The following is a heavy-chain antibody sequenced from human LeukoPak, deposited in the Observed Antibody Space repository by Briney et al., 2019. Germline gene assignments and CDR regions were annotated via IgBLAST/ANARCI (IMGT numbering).Heavy chain of an antibody. V-gene: IGHV4-4*07. Sequence: PSETLSLTCTVSGGSISSYYWSWIRQPAGKGLEWIGRIYTSGSTNYNPSLKSRATMSVDTSKNQFSLKLSSVTAADTAVYYCARDTIRRVGYCSSTSCYGRFDPWGQGTLVTVSS. J-gene: IGHJ5*02. CDR2: IYTSGST. CDR3: ARDTIRRVGYCSSTSCYGRFDP. CDR1: GGSISSYY. D-gene: IGHD2-2*01.